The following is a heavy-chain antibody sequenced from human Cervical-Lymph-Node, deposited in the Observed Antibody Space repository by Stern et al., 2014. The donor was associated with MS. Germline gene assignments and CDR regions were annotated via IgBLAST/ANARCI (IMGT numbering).Heavy chain of an antibody. J-gene: IGHJ6*02. CDR2: ISSSRSNI. D-gene: IGHD3-3*01. CDR3: ARANYDFWSGNSSFQRYYYGMDV. V-gene: IGHV3-48*02. Sequence: EVQLVESGGGLVQPGGSLRLSCAASGFTFSSYSMNWVRQAPGKGLERISYISSSRSNIYYADSVKGRFTISRDNAKNSLYLQMNSLRDEDTAVYYCARANYDFWSGNSSFQRYYYGMDVWGQGTTVTVSS. CDR1: GFTFSSYS.